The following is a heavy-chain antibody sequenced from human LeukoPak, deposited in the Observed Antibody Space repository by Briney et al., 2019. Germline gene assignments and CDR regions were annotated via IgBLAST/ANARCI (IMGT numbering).Heavy chain of an antibody. J-gene: IGHJ6*03. CDR3: ARELVRGGNYYYYMDV. Sequence: PSETLSLTCTVSGGSISSSSYYWGWIRQPPGKGLEWIGSIYYSGSTYYNPSLKSRVTMSVDTSKNQFSLKLSSVTAADTAVYYCARELVRGGNYYYYMDVWGKGTTVTVSS. CDR2: IYYSGST. V-gene: IGHV4-39*02. D-gene: IGHD6-13*01. CDR1: GGSISSSSYY.